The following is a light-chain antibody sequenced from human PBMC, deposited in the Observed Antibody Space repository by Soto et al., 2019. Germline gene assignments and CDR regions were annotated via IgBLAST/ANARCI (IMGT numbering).Light chain of an antibody. Sequence: DIQMTQSPSSLSASVGDKVTITIRLSQSIGRYLNWYQQKPGKAPEFLIYGTSILRSGAPSRFSGSGCGTDFTLTISSLQVEDFVNDYCQQSYNTPLSFGGGTAVE. CDR1: QSIGRY. V-gene: IGKV1-39*01. CDR2: GTS. CDR3: QQSYNTPLS. J-gene: IGKJ4*01.